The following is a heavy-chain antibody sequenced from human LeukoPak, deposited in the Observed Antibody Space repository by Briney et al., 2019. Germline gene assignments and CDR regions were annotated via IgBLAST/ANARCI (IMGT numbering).Heavy chain of an antibody. CDR3: AREKWYYGSGNYHFDY. V-gene: IGHV1-2*06. CDR2: INPNSGGT. CDR1: GGTFSSYA. D-gene: IGHD3-10*01. J-gene: IGHJ4*02. Sequence: ASVKVSCKASGGTFSSYAISWVRQAPGQGLEWMGRINPNSGGTNYAQKFQGRVTMTRDTSISTAYMELSRLRSDDTAVYYCAREKWYYGSGNYHFDYWGQGALVTVSS.